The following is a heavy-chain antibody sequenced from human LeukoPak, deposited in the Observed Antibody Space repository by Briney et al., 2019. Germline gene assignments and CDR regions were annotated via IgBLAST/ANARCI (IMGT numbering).Heavy chain of an antibody. CDR3: AKDYNRGLPDY. CDR1: GFTFSSYA. Sequence: GGSLRLSCAASGFTFSSYAMSWVRQAPDKGLEWVAVISDDGSKGYYADSVKGRFTISRENSKNVLYLQMSSLRAEDTAVYYCAKDYNRGLPDYWGQGTLVIVSS. V-gene: IGHV3-30*18. D-gene: IGHD2-21*01. CDR2: ISDDGSKG. J-gene: IGHJ4*02.